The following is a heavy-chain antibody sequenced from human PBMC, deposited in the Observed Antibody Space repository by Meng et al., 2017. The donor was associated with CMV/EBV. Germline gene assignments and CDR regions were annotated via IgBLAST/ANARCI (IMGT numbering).Heavy chain of an antibody. D-gene: IGHD1-26*01. Sequence: SCKASGFTFSDHYMDWVRQAPGKGLEWVGRTRNEANSYTTEYAASVKGRFTISRDDSKNSLYLQMNSLKIEDTAVYYCARSGGSYAPLDYWGQGTLVTVSS. CDR2: TRNEANSYTT. J-gene: IGHJ4*02. CDR3: ARSGGSYAPLDY. CDR1: GFTFSDHY. V-gene: IGHV3-72*01.